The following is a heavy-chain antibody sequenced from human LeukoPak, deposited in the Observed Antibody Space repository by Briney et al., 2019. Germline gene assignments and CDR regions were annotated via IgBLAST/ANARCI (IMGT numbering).Heavy chain of an antibody. CDR1: GFTFSTFA. D-gene: IGHD2-2*01. CDR3: ATPTSHFYYYYYMDV. J-gene: IGHJ6*03. V-gene: IGHV3-30-3*01. CDR2: ISYDGGHK. Sequence: GGSLRLSCAASGFTFSTFAMHWVRQAPGKGLEWVSVISYDGGHKNYADSVKGRFTISGDDSKNTLYLQMNSLRAEDTALYYCATPTSHFYYYYYMDVWGRGTTVTVSS.